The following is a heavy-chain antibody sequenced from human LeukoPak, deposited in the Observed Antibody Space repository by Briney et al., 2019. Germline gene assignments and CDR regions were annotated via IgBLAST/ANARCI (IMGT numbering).Heavy chain of an antibody. J-gene: IGHJ4*02. Sequence: ASVKVSCKASGYTFTSYDINWVRQAPGQGLEWMGWMNPNSGNTGYAQKFQGRVTMTRNTSISTAYMELSSLRSEDTAVYNCAKGYSYGYGGDYWGQGTLVTVSS. CDR1: GYTFTSYD. CDR2: MNPNSGNT. D-gene: IGHD5-18*01. V-gene: IGHV1-8*01. CDR3: AKGYSYGYGGDY.